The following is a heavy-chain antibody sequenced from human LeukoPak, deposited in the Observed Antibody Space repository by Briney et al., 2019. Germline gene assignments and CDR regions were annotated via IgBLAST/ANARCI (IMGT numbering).Heavy chain of an antibody. V-gene: IGHV4-38-2*02. CDR1: GYTISSGYQ. CDR2: IYYSGST. J-gene: IGHJ3*02. CDR3: ARIIAASQDVFDI. D-gene: IGHD6-6*01. Sequence: SETLSLTCIISGYTISSGYQWGWIRQPPGKGLEWIGNIYYSGSTYYNPSLKGRLTMSVDRSNNLFSLNLNSVTAADTAVYYCARIIAASQDVFDIWGQGTMITVSS.